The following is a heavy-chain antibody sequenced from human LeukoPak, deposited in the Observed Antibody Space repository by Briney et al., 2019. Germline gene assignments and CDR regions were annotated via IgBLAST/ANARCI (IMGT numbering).Heavy chain of an antibody. CDR1: GGTFSSYA. V-gene: IGHV1-69*13. CDR2: IIPIFGTA. J-gene: IGHJ1*01. Sequence: SVKVSCKASGGTFSSYAISWVRQAPGQGLEWMGGIIPIFGTANYAQKFQGRVTITADESTSTAYMELSSLRSEDTAVYYCARDLRRMGATTAYLHHWGQGTLVTVSS. D-gene: IGHD1-26*01. CDR3: ARDLRRMGATTAYLHH.